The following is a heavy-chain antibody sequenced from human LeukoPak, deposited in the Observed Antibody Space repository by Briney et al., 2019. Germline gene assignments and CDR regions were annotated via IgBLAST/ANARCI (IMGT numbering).Heavy chain of an antibody. CDR2: IYYSGST. J-gene: IGHJ4*02. CDR1: GGSISSSSYY. CDR3: ARYNWHDGTLFDY. Sequence: PSDTLSLTCTVSGGSISSSSYYWGWIRQPPGEGLGLIGSIYYSGSTSYNPSLKSRVTISVDTSKNQFSLKLSSVTAADTAVYYCARYNWHDGTLFDYWGQGTLVTVSS. V-gene: IGHV4-39*07. D-gene: IGHD1-1*01.